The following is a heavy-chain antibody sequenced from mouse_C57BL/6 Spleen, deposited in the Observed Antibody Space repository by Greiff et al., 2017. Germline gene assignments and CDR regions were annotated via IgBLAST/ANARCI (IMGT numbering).Heavy chain of an antibody. J-gene: IGHJ4*01. CDR3: ARRDYYGSNYGMDY. Sequence: VQLKQSGAELVKPGASVKLSCTASGFTFTDYYMHWVKQRPEQGLEWIGRIDPEDGETKYAPKFQGKATITVDTSSNTAYLQLSSLTSEDAADYYCARRDYYGSNYGMDYWGQGASVTVSS. D-gene: IGHD1-1*01. CDR1: GFTFTDYY. V-gene: IGHV14-2*01. CDR2: IDPEDGET.